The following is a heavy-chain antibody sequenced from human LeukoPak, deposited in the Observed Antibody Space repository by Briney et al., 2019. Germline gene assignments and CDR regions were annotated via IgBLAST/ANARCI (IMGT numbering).Heavy chain of an antibody. J-gene: IGHJ4*02. CDR3: ARSYYDSSDYYFTS. Sequence: SETLSLTCTVSGGTISSYYWSWIRQPPGKGLEWIGYINYSGSTNYNPSLKSRVTMSVVTSMNQFSLKLSSVTAADTAVYYCARSYYDSSDYYFTSWGQGILVTVSS. D-gene: IGHD3-22*01. CDR1: GGTISSYY. V-gene: IGHV4-59*08. CDR2: INYSGST.